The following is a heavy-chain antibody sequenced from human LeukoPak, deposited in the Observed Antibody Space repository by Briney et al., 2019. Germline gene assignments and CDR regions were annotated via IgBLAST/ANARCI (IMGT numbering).Heavy chain of an antibody. J-gene: IGHJ4*02. CDR2: INQDGSEK. CDR3: AKDSSSVDY. D-gene: IGHD6-6*01. CDR1: GFTFSSNW. Sequence: GGSLRLSCAASGFTFSSNWMSWVRQAPGKGLEWVANINQDGSEKYYADSVKGRFTISGDNAKNLLYLQMSSLRGEDTAVYYCAKDSSSVDYWGQGTLVTVSS. V-gene: IGHV3-7*01.